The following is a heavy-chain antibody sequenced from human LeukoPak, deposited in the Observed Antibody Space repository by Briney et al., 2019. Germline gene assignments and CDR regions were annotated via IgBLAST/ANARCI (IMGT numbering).Heavy chain of an antibody. J-gene: IGHJ4*02. CDR3: AKVSHYYDSSGYYGPVDY. D-gene: IGHD3-22*01. CDR1: GFTFSSYA. CDR2: ISVSGGST. V-gene: IGHV3-23*01. Sequence: GGSLRLSCAASGFTFSSYAMSWVRQAPGKGLEWVSAISVSGGSTYYADSVKGRFTISRDNSKNTLYLQMNSLRAEDTAVYYCAKVSHYYDSSGYYGPVDYWGQGTLVTVSS.